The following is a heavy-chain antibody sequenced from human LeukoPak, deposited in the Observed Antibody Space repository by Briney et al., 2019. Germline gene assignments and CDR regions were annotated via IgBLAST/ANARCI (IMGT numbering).Heavy chain of an antibody. J-gene: IGHJ4*02. CDR2: ISSGSTK. CDR3: AAVIDY. V-gene: IGHV3-48*04. CDR1: GFTFSSYS. Sequence: RGSLRLSCVASGFTFSSYSMNWIRQAPGKGLEWISYISSGSTKYYEDSVKGRFTISRDNAKNSLYLQMNSLRAEDTAVYYCAAVIDYWGQGTLVTVSS.